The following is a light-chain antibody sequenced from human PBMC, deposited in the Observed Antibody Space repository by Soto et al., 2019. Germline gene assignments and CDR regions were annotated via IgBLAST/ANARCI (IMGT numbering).Light chain of an antibody. V-gene: IGLV2-8*01. CDR2: EVT. CDR1: SSDVGANNY. J-gene: IGLJ1*01. CDR3: RSYAGANRV. Sequence: QSALTQPPSASGSPGQSVTISCTGTSSDVGANNYVSWYQQHPGKAPKLMIYEVTKRPSGVPDRFSGSKSGNTASLTVSGLQAEDEADYYCRSYAGANRVFGTGTKPTVL.